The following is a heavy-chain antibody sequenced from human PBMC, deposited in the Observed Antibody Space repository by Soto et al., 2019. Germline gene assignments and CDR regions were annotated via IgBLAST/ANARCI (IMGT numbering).Heavy chain of an antibody. J-gene: IGHJ4*02. Sequence: GGSLRLSCAASGFPFSSYAMSWVLQAPGKGLEWVSAISGSGGSTYYADSVKGRFTISRDNSKNTLYLQMNSLRAEDTAVYYCAKDQGLYPYYFEYWGQGTLVTVSS. V-gene: IGHV3-23*01. CDR3: AKDQGLYPYYFEY. CDR1: GFPFSSYA. CDR2: ISGSGGST.